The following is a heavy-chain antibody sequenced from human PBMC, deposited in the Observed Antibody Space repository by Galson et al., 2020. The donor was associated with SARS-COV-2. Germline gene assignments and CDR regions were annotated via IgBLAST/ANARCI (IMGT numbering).Heavy chain of an antibody. Sequence: PGGSLRLSCAASGFAFSGYAMNWVRQATVKGLEWVSTISSIGGSTYYADSVKGRFTISRDNSKNTLYLQMNSLRAEDTAVYYCAKAATSDFDYWGQGTLVTVSS. J-gene: IGHJ4*02. CDR2: ISSIGGST. CDR1: GFAFSGYA. V-gene: IGHV3-23*01. D-gene: IGHD1-26*01. CDR3: AKAATSDFDY.